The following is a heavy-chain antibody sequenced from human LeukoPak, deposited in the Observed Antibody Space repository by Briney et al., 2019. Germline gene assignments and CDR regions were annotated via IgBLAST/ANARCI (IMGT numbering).Heavy chain of an antibody. CDR1: GFTFSSYS. V-gene: IGHV3-21*01. CDR2: ISSSSSYI. CDR3: ARGDSSGYYPYYFDY. D-gene: IGHD3-22*01. J-gene: IGHJ4*02. Sequence: GGSLRLSCAASGFTFSSYSMNWVRQAPGKGLEWVSSISSSSSYIYYADSVKGRFTISRDNAKNSLYLQMNSLRAEDTAVCYCARGDSSGYYPYYFDYWGQGTLVTVSS.